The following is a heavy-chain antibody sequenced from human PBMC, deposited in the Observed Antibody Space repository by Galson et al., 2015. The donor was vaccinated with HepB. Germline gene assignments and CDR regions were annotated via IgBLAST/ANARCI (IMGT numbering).Heavy chain of an antibody. CDR3: VKGPYTSNLYNY. CDR1: GVTFSTYT. CDR2: ISSNGGST. Sequence: SLRLSCAASGVTFSTYTMHWVRQTPGKGLQYVSAISSNGGSTYYADSVKGRFTISRDNSKNMLYLQMSSLTAEDTAVYYCVKGPYTSNLYNYWGQGTLVTVSS. V-gene: IGHV3-64D*06. D-gene: IGHD6-13*01. J-gene: IGHJ4*02.